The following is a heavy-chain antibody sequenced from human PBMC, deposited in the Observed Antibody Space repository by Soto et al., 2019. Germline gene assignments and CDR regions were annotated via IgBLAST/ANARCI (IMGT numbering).Heavy chain of an antibody. V-gene: IGHV3-13*01. CDR2: IRTAGDT. D-gene: IGHD6-19*01. Sequence: AGGSLRLSCAAPGFTFSTYDMHWVRPVTGKGLEWVSAIRTAGDTYYPGSVKGRFTISRENAKNSLYLQMDSLRVEDTAVYYCARVKSNGWYYFDNWGQGTLVTVSS. CDR1: GFTFSTYD. J-gene: IGHJ4*02. CDR3: ARVKSNGWYYFDN.